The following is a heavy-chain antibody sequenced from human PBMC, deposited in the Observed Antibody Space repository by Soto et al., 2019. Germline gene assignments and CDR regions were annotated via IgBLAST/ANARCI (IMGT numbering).Heavy chain of an antibody. J-gene: IGHJ5*02. CDR2: IYYSGST. CDR1: GGAISSGDYY. CDR3: AKGGLVRGAFHGWFDP. D-gene: IGHD3-10*01. V-gene: IGHV4-61*08. Sequence: ETLSLTCTVSGGAISSGDYYWSWIRQPPGKGLEWIGYIYYSGSTNYNPSLKSRVTISVDTSKNQFSLQLISVTPEDTAVYYCAKGGLVRGAFHGWFDPWGQGILVTVSS.